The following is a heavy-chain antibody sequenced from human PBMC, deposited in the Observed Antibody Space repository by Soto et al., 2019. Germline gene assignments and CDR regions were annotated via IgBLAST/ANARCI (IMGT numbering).Heavy chain of an antibody. V-gene: IGHV3-30*18. J-gene: IGHJ6*02. CDR3: AKVTVGATRNYYYGMDV. D-gene: IGHD1-26*01. CDR1: GFTFSSYG. CDR2: ISYDGSNK. Sequence: GGSLRLSCAASGFTFSSYGMHWVRQAPGKGLEWVAVISYDGSNKYYVDSVKGRFTISRDNSKNTLYLQMNSLRAEDTAVYYCAKVTVGATRNYYYGMDVWGQGTTVTVSS.